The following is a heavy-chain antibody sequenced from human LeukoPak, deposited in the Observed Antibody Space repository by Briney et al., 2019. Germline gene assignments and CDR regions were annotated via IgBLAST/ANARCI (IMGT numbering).Heavy chain of an antibody. D-gene: IGHD2-8*01. CDR2: ISYDGSNK. Sequence: GGSLRLSCAASGFTFSSYAMHWVRQAPGKGLEWVAVISYDGSNKYYADSVKGRFTISRDNSKNTLYLQMNSLRAEDTAVYYCARAGLGYCTNGCELDYWGQGTLVTVSS. J-gene: IGHJ4*02. V-gene: IGHV3-30*04. CDR1: GFTFSSYA. CDR3: ARAGLGYCTNGCELDY.